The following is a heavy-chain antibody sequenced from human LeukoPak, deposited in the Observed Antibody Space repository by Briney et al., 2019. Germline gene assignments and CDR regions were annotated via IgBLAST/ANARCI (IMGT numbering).Heavy chain of an antibody. V-gene: IGHV3-23*01. J-gene: IGHJ3*02. D-gene: IGHD5-12*01. CDR1: GFTFSSYA. CDR3: HGGYDCYGFDI. Sequence: GGSLRLSCAASGFTFSSYAMSWVRQAPGKGLEWVSAISGSGGSTYYADSVKGRFTISRDNSKNTLYLQMGSLRAEDTAVYYCHGGYDCYGFDIWGQGTMVTVSS. CDR2: ISGSGGST.